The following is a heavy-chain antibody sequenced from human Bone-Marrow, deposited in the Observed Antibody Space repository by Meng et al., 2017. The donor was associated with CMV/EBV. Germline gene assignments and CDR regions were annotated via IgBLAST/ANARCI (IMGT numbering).Heavy chain of an antibody. CDR3: AKDTYYDILTGYIDY. V-gene: IGHV3-9*01. D-gene: IGHD3-9*01. CDR1: GFTVSSNY. Sequence: SLKISCAASGFTVSSNYMHWVRQAPGKGLEWVSGISWNSGSIDYADSVKGRFTISRDNAKNSLYLQMNSLRAEDTAFYYCAKDTYYDILTGYIDYWGQGTLVTVSS. CDR2: ISWNSGSI. J-gene: IGHJ4*02.